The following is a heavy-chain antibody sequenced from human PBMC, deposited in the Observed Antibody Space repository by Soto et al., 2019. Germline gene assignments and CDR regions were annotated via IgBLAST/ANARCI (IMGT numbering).Heavy chain of an antibody. CDR1: GFTFTNSA. J-gene: IGHJ3*01. D-gene: IGHD2-21*02. CDR3: VAELYSGGGCCSFDF. CDR2: IIVASGRT. Sequence: QVQIVQSGPEVKRPGTSVRVSCKTSGFTFTNSAVQWVRQARGQRLEWIGWIIVASGRTNYAREVQERVTISRDTSTSIANMELSGLRSEDTAVYYCVAELYSGGGCCSFDFWGQGTMVTVSS. V-gene: IGHV1-58*01.